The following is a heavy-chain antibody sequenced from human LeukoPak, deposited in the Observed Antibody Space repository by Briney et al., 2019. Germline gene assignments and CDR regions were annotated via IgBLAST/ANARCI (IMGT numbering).Heavy chain of an antibody. CDR2: INPNSGGT. J-gene: IGHJ4*02. Sequence: AASVKVSCKSSGYTFTGYYMHWVRQAPGQGLGWMGWINPNSGGTNYAQKFQGRVTMTRDTSIRTAYMELSRLRSDDPAVYYCARLYYGSGSPFDYWGQGTLVTVSS. CDR1: GYTFTGYY. D-gene: IGHD3-10*01. V-gene: IGHV1-2*02. CDR3: ARLYYGSGSPFDY.